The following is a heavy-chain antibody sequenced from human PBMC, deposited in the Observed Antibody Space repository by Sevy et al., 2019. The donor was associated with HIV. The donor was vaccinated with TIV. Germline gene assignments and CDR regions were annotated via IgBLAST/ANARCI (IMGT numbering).Heavy chain of an antibody. D-gene: IGHD5-18*01. J-gene: IGHJ6*02. V-gene: IGHV3-49*03. Sequence: GGSLRLSCTASGFTFGDYAMSWFRQAPGKGLEWVGFIRSKAYGGTTEYAASVKGRFTISRDVSKSIAYLQMNSLKTEDTAVYYCTRIDVDTAMVLSSYGMDVWGQGTTVTVSS. CDR3: TRIDVDTAMVLSSYGMDV. CDR2: IRSKAYGGTT. CDR1: GFTFGDYA.